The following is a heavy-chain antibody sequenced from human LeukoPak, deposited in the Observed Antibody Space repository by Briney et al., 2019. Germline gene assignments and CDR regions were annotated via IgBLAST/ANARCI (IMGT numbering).Heavy chain of an antibody. Sequence: KTSETLSLTCTVSGGSISSYYWSWIRKPARKGLEWIGRIYTSGSTNYNPSLKSRVTMSVDTSKNQFSLKLSSVTAADTAVYYCARDLSGRIEGFDYWGQGTLVTVSS. D-gene: IGHD1-26*01. V-gene: IGHV4-4*07. CDR2: IYTSGST. CDR1: GGSISSYY. CDR3: ARDLSGRIEGFDY. J-gene: IGHJ4*02.